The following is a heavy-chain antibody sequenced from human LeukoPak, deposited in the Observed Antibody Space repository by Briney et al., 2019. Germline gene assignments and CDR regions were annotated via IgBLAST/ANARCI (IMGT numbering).Heavy chain of an antibody. D-gene: IGHD4-11*01. Sequence: GGSLRLSCAASGFTFSSYAMSWVRQAPGKGLEWVSVISGSGASTSYADSVKGRFTIARDNSENTLYLQMNSLRAEDTAVYYCARGAYYSNYHVAGPWGQGTLVTVSS. CDR1: GFTFSSYA. CDR3: ARGAYYSNYHVAGP. CDR2: ISGSGAST. V-gene: IGHV3-23*01. J-gene: IGHJ5*02.